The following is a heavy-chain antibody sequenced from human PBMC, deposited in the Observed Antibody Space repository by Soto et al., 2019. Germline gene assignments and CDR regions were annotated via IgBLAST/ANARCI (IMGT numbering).Heavy chain of an antibody. Sequence: LRLSCSASGFTFSSYAMHLVRQAPGKGLEYVSAISSNGGSTYDADSLKGRFTISRDNSKNTLYLQMSSLRAEDTAVYYCVKDNSPSDCRSTSCYWDYWGQGTLVTVSS. V-gene: IGHV3-64D*06. CDR2: ISSNGGST. CDR3: VKDNSPSDCRSTSCYWDY. J-gene: IGHJ4*02. CDR1: GFTFSSYA. D-gene: IGHD2-2*01.